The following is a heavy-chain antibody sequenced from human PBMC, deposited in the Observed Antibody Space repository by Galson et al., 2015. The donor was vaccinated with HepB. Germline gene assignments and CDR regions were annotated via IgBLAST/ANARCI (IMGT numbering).Heavy chain of an antibody. CDR1: GFTFSVSA. CDR2: IRSKANHYAT. D-gene: IGHD6-13*01. J-gene: IGHJ5*02. Sequence: SLRLSCAASGFTFSVSAMHLVRQASGKGLEWVGRIRSKANHYATEYVASVKGRLTISRDDLKNVAYLQMNSLKTEDTAVYYCTRPVEGIWNWFDPWGQGTLVTVSS. V-gene: IGHV3-73*01. CDR3: TRPVEGIWNWFDP.